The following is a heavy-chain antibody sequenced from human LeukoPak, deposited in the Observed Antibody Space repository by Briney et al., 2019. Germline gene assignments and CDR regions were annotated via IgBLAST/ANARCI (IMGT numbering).Heavy chain of an antibody. Sequence: PGGSLRLSCAASGFTFRSYAMNWVRQAPGKGLEWVSAISLGGDATYYADSVKGRFTISRDNSKNTLYLEMNSLRAGDTAIYYCARRRYCDAVRCRDFDYWGQGTLVTVSS. J-gene: IGHJ4*02. CDR2: ISLGGDAT. D-gene: IGHD2-15*01. CDR1: GFTFRSYA. V-gene: IGHV3-23*01. CDR3: ARRRYCDAVRCRDFDY.